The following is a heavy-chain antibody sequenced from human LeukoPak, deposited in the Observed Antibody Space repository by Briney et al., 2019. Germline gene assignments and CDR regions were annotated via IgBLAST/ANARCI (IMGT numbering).Heavy chain of an antibody. D-gene: IGHD2-2*01. CDR3: ARHALADYYSYMDV. J-gene: IGHJ6*03. V-gene: IGHV3-21*01. Sequence: GGSLRLSCAASGFTFSSYSMNWVRQAPGKGLEWVSSISSSSSYIYYADSVKGRFTISRDNAKNSLYLQMNSLRAEDTAVYYCARHALADYYSYMDVWGKGTTVTVSS. CDR1: GFTFSSYS. CDR2: ISSSSSYI.